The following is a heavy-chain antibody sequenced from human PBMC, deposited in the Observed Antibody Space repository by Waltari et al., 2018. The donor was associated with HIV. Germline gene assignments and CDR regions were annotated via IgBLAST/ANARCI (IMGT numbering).Heavy chain of an antibody. J-gene: IGHJ3*02. CDR2: SSSGSVYI. V-gene: IGHV3-21*01. CDR3: ARDEAEMATLTAFDI. Sequence: EVQLVESGGGLVKPGECLRLSCAASRFTFSSSSMNGVRQAPGKGWGWFSSSSSGSVYIYYADSVKGRFTISRDNAKNSLYLQMNSLRAEDTAVYYCARDEAEMATLTAFDIWGQGTMVTVSS. D-gene: IGHD5-12*01. CDR1: RFTFSSSS.